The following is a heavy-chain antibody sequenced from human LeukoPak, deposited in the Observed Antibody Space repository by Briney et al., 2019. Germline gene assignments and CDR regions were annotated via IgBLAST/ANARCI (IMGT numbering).Heavy chain of an antibody. D-gene: IGHD2-21*01. CDR1: GFTFSSYA. CDR3: ARGSFYHIAWDY. V-gene: IGHV3-64*01. CDR2: ISSNGGST. Sequence: TGGSLRLSCAASGFTFSSYAMHWVGQAPGKGLEYVSAISSNGGSTYYANSVKGRFTISRDNSKNTLYLQMGSLRAEDMAVYYCARGSFYHIAWDYWGQGTLVTVSS. J-gene: IGHJ4*02.